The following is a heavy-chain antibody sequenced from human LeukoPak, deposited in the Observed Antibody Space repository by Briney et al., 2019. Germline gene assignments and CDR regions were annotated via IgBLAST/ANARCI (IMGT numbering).Heavy chain of an antibody. CDR1: GFTFSSYW. V-gene: IGHV3-74*01. D-gene: IGHD5-18*01. CDR2: INSDGSST. Sequence: GGSLRLSCAASGFTFSSYWMHWVRQAPGRGLVWVSRINSDGSSTSYADSVKGRFTISRDNAKNTLYLQINSLRAEDTAVYYCASEGRRGYSYGLDYWGQGTLVTVSS. CDR3: ASEGRRGYSYGLDY. J-gene: IGHJ4*02.